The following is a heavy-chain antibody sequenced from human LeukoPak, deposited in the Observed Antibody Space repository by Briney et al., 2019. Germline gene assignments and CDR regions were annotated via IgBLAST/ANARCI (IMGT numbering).Heavy chain of an antibody. D-gene: IGHD3-22*01. CDR3: ARGVGYYYDSSDFDY. J-gene: IGHJ4*02. V-gene: IGHV4-34*01. Sequence: SETLSLTCAVYGGSFSGYYWSWLRQPPGKGLEWIGEINHSGSTNYNPSLKSRVTISVDTSKNQSSLKLSSVTAADTAVYYCARGVGYYYDSSDFDYWGQGTLVTVSS. CDR1: GGSFSGYY. CDR2: INHSGST.